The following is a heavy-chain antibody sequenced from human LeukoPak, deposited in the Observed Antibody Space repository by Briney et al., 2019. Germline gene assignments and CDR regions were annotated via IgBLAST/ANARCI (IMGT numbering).Heavy chain of an antibody. Sequence: PSETLSLTCTVSGGSISSYYWSWIRQPAGKGLEWIGRIYTSGSTNYNPSLKSRVTMSVDTSKNQFSLKLSSVTAADTAVYYWASPYCSSTSCYTWAFDIWGQGTMVTVSS. CDR3: ASPYCSSTSCYTWAFDI. V-gene: IGHV4-4*07. CDR1: GGSISSYY. J-gene: IGHJ3*02. D-gene: IGHD2-2*02. CDR2: IYTSGST.